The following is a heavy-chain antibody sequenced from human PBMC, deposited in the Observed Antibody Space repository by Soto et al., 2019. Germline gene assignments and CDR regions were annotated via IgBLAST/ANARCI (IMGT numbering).Heavy chain of an antibody. CDR1: GGTFSSYA. CDR3: ARGGSSYYYVSSGYQDAFDI. Sequence: SVKVSCKASGGTFSSYAISWVRQAPGQGLEWMGGIIPIFGTANYAQKFQGRVTITADESTSTAYMELSSLRSEDTAVYYCARGGSSYYYVSSGYQDAFDIWGQRTMVTVS. J-gene: IGHJ3*02. CDR2: IIPIFGTA. D-gene: IGHD3-22*01. V-gene: IGHV1-69*13.